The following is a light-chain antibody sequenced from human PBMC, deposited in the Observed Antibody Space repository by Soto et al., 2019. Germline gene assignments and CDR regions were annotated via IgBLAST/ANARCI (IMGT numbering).Light chain of an antibody. CDR2: SNN. CDR1: SSNIGSNT. CDR3: AAWDDSLNGWV. Sequence: QLVLTQPPSASGTPGQRVTISCSGSSSNIGSNTVNWYQQLPGTAPKLLLYSNNQRPSGVPDRVSGSKSGTSASLAISGLQSGDEADDYCAAWDDSLNGWVFGGGTKLTVL. V-gene: IGLV1-44*01. J-gene: IGLJ3*02.